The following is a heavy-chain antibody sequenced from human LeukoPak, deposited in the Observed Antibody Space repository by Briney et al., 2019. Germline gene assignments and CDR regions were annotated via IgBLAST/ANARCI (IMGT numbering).Heavy chain of an antibody. CDR2: ISWNSGSI. V-gene: IGHV3-9*01. CDR1: GFTFDDYA. CDR3: TKHRRYQLLYGAFDI. D-gene: IGHD2-2*02. J-gene: IGHJ3*02. Sequence: GGSLRLSCAASGFTFDDYAMHWVRQTPGKGLEWVSGISWNSGSIGYAASVKGRFTISRDNAKNSLYLQMNSLRTEDTALYYCTKHRRYQLLYGAFDIWGQGTMVTVSS.